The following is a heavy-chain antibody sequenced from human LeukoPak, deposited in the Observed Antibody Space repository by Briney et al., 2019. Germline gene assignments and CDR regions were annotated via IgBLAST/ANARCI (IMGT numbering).Heavy chain of an antibody. D-gene: IGHD4-17*01. V-gene: IGHV3-33*08. CDR3: ARATYGAGYFDY. J-gene: IGHJ4*02. Sequence: GGSLRLSCAASRFTFSSYGMHWVRQAPGKGLEWVAVIWYDGSNKYYADSVKGRFTISRDNSKNTLYLQMNSLRAEDTAVYYCARATYGAGYFDYWGQGTLVTVSS. CDR2: IWYDGSNK. CDR1: RFTFSSYG.